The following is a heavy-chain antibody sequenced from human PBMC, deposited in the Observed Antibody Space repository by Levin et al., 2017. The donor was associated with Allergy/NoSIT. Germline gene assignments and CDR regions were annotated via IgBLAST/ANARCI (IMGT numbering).Heavy chain of an antibody. CDR2: IKQDGSEK. V-gene: IGHV3-7*04. CDR3: ARVRGYSSGYCFGFDI. CDR1: GFTFSSYW. D-gene: IGHD3-22*01. J-gene: IGHJ3*02. Sequence: GESLKISCAASGFTFSSYWMSWVRQAPGKGVEWVANIKQDGSEKYYVDSVKGRFTISRDNAKNSLYLQMNSLRAEDTAVYYCARVRGYSSGYCFGFDIWGQGTMVTVSS.